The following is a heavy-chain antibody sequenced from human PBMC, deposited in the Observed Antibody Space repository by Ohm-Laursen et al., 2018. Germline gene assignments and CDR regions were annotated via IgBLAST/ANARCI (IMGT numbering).Heavy chain of an antibody. CDR1: GFSVSSYD. J-gene: IGHJ6*02. D-gene: IGHD6-6*01. V-gene: IGHV3-48*03. CDR2: ISETGSHI. CDR3: ARDSSRRAREGGMDV. Sequence: SLRLSCSASGFSVSSYDMNWVRQAPGKGLEWISYISETGSHIYDADSMRGRFTVARDNAKNLLYLQLNSLRVEDTAVYYCARDSSRRAREGGMDVWGQGTMVTVSS.